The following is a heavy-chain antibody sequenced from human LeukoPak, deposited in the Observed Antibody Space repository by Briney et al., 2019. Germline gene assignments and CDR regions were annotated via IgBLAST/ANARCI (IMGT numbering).Heavy chain of an antibody. D-gene: IGHD1-14*01. CDR3: AKTPPSYGR. CDR2: ISVDGATT. Sequence: PGGSLRLSCAVSGFTFDDYAMHWVRQAPGKGLEWVSLISVDGATTYYADSVKGRFTISRDNSKNSLYLQMNSLRTEDTALYYCAKTPPSYGRWGQGTLVTVSS. CDR1: GFTFDDYA. V-gene: IGHV3-43*02. J-gene: IGHJ4*02.